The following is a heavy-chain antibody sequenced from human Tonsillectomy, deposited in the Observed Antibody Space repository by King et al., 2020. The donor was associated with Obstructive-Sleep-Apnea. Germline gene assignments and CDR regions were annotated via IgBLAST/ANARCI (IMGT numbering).Heavy chain of an antibody. V-gene: IGHV3-48*04. CDR1: GFTFSSYS. CDR3: ARDVSGCSGGSCYFFDN. CDR2: IISSSSTI. Sequence: VQLVESGGGLVQPGGSLRLSCAASGFTFSSYSMNWVRQAPGKGLEWVSYIISSSSTIYYADSVKGRFTISRDNAKNSLYLQMNSLRAEDTAVYYCARDVSGCSGGSCYFFDNWGQGTLVTVSS. D-gene: IGHD2-15*01. J-gene: IGHJ4*02.